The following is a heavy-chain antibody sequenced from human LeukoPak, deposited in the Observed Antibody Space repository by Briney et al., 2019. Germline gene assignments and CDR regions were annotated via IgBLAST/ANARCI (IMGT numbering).Heavy chain of an antibody. CDR2: ISAYNGNT. V-gene: IGHV1-18*01. Sequence: ASVKVSCKASGYTFTSYGISWVRQAPGQGLEWMGWISAYNGNTNYAQKLQGRVTMTTDTSTSTAYMELRSLRSDDTAVYYCARDSERASSGWYMAWNQEDWGQGTLVTVSS. CDR3: ARDSERASSGWYMAWNQED. CDR1: GYTFTSYG. D-gene: IGHD6-19*01. J-gene: IGHJ4*02.